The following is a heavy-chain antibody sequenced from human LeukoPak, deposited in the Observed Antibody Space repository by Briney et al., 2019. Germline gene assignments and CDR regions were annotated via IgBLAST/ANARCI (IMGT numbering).Heavy chain of an antibody. Sequence: GESLKISCEASGFTFSNYAMYWVRQAPGKGLEWVAVISYDGSNKYYADSVKGRFTISRDNSKNTLYLQMDSLRAEDTAVYYCARGAPPDYWGQGTLVTVSS. CDR2: ISYDGSNK. CDR1: GFTFSNYA. D-gene: IGHD3-16*01. V-gene: IGHV3-30-3*01. J-gene: IGHJ4*02. CDR3: ARGAPPDY.